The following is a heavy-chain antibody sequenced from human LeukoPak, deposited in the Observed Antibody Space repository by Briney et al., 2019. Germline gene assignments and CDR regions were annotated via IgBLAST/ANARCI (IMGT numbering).Heavy chain of an antibody. CDR1: GFTFSSYA. J-gene: IGHJ3*02. Sequence: GGSLRLSCAASGFTFSSYAMSWVRQAPGKGLEWVSAISGSGGSTYYADPVKGRFTISRDNVKNSLDLQMNSLRAEDTGVYYCARETDSAFDIWGQGTMVTVA. CDR2: ISGSGGST. V-gene: IGHV3-23*01. CDR3: ARETDSAFDI.